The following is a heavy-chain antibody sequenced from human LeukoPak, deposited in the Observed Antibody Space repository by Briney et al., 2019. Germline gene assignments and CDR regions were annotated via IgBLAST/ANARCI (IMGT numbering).Heavy chain of an antibody. J-gene: IGHJ4*02. CDR2: IYHSGST. CDR3: ARVDGYNWRIDY. V-gene: IGHV4-38-2*02. D-gene: IGHD5-24*01. CDR1: GYSISSGYY. Sequence: SETLSLTCTVSGYSISSGYYWGWIRQPPGKGLEWIGSIYHSGSTYYNPSLKSRVTISVDTSKNQFSLKLSSVTAADTAVYYCARVDGYNWRIDYWGQGTLVTVSS.